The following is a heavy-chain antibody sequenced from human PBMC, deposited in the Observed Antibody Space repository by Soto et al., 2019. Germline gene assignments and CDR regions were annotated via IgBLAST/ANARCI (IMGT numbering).Heavy chain of an antibody. D-gene: IGHD6-13*01. CDR2: IWYDGSNK. V-gene: IGHV3-33*01. Sequence: QVQLVESGGGVVQPGRSLRLSCAASGFTFSSYGKHWVRQAPGKGLEWVAVIWYDGSNKYYADSVKGRFNISRDNSKNTLYLQMNSLRAEDTAVYYCARDSGYSSSWSDYWGQGTLVTVSS. CDR3: ARDSGYSSSWSDY. J-gene: IGHJ4*02. CDR1: GFTFSSYG.